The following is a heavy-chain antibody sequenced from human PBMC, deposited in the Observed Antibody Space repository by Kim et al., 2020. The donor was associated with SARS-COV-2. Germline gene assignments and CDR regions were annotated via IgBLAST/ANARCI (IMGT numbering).Heavy chain of an antibody. D-gene: IGHD6-19*01. J-gene: IGHJ6*03. Sequence: GGSLRLSCAASGFSFSSHAMPWVRQAPGMGLEWVSTIPAGAHYTMYADSVKGRFTISRDNSKNTLYLQMNSLRAEDTAVYYCAKDGHYTGWCYYMDVWGKGTSVTVSS. CDR2: IPAGAHYT. V-gene: IGHV3-23*01. CDR1: GFSFSSHA. CDR3: AKDGHYTGWCYYMDV.